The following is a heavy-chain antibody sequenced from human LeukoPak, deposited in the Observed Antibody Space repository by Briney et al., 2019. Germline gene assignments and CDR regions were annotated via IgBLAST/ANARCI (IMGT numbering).Heavy chain of an antibody. CDR2: IYHSGST. J-gene: IGHJ3*02. CDR3: ARINVLPRAFDI. Sequence: SQTLSLTCTVSGGSISSGGYYWSWIRQPPGKGLEWIGYIYHSGSTYYNPSLKSRVTISVDTSKNQFSLKLSSVTAADTAVYYCARINVLPRAFDIWGQGTMVTVSS. V-gene: IGHV4-30-2*01. D-gene: IGHD3-10*01. CDR1: GGSISSGGYY.